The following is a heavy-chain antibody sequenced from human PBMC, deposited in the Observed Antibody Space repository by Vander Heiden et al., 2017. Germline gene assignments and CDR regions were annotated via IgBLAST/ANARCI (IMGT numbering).Heavy chain of an antibody. CDR1: GGSISSSNYY. D-gene: IGHD4-17*01. CDR3: ARLNGDYVTVGYFDY. J-gene: IGHJ4*02. Sequence: QLQLQESGPGLVKPSETLSLTCTVSGGSISSSNYYWGWIRQPPGKGLEWIGSIYYSGITYYNPSLKSRVTISVDTSKNQFSLKLSSVTAADTAVYYCARLNGDYVTVGYFDYWGQGTLVTVSS. V-gene: IGHV4-39*01. CDR2: IYYSGIT.